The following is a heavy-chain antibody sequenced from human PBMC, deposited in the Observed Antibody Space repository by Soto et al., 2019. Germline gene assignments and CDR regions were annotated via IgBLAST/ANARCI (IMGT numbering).Heavy chain of an antibody. D-gene: IGHD2-2*01. CDR3: ASQDIVVVPAAENWFEP. V-gene: IGHV1-69*02. Sequence: SVKVSCKASGGTFSSYTISWVRQAPGQGLEWMGRIIPILGIAKYAQKFQGRGTITADKSTSTAYMELSSLRSEDTAVYSCASQDIVVVPAAENWFEPWGQGTLVTVSS. J-gene: IGHJ5*02. CDR2: IIPILGIA. CDR1: GGTFSSYT.